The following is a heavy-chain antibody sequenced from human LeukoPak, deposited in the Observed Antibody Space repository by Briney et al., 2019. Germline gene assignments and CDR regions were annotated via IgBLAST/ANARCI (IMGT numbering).Heavy chain of an antibody. CDR1: GFTLSSFG. CDR2: IWSDGSNK. D-gene: IGHD6-19*01. V-gene: IGHV3-33*01. CDR3: ARYSSGFLDS. J-gene: IGHJ4*02. Sequence: GGSLRLSCAASGFTLSSFGMHWVRQAPGKGLEWVAVIWSDGSNKYYADSVKGRFTISRDNPKNTLYLQMNSLRAEDTAVYYCARYSSGFLDSWGQGTLVTVSS.